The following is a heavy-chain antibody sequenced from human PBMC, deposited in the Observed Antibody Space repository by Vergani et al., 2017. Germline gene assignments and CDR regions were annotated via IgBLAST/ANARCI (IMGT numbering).Heavy chain of an antibody. V-gene: IGHV4-61*02. CDR1: GDYLKDPTYF. CDR2: VHTSGTT. Sequence: QVQLRESGPGLVPPSQTLSLTCTVSGDYLKDPTYFWSWVRQPAGKGLEWIGRVHTSGTTTYNPSLKSLVFMSLDTSKSQLSLNLTSVTATDTAIYYCARDCYSYVTHYFYYMDVWGKGTTVTVSS. J-gene: IGHJ6*03. D-gene: IGHD2-2*02. CDR3: ARDCYSYVTHYFYYMDV.